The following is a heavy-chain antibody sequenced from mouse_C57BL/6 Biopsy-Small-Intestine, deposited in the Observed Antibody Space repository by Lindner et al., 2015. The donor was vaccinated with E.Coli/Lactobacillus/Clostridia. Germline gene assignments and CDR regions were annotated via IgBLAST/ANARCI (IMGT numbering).Heavy chain of an antibody. D-gene: IGHD3-1*01. CDR3: ARGFREVRGVIDY. V-gene: IGHV1-53*01. CDR1: GYTFTGYY. J-gene: IGHJ4*01. Sequence: SVKVSCKASGYTFTGYYMHWVRQAPGQGLEWMGWINPNSGGTNYAQKFQGRVTMTRDASISTAYMELSRLRSDDTAVYYCARGFREVRGVIDYWGQGTLVTVSS. CDR2: INPNSGGT.